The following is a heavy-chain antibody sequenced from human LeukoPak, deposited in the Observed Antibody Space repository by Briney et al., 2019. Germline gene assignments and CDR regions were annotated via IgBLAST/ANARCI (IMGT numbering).Heavy chain of an antibody. Sequence: SVKVSCKASGYTFTSYGISWVRQAPGQGLEWMGWISAYNGNTNYAQKLQGRVTMTTDTSTSTAYMELRSLRSDDTAVYYCARDLKYSSSWDNWFDPWGQGTLVTVSS. CDR1: GYTFTSYG. CDR3: ARDLKYSSSWDNWFDP. D-gene: IGHD6-13*01. V-gene: IGHV1-18*01. J-gene: IGHJ5*02. CDR2: ISAYNGNT.